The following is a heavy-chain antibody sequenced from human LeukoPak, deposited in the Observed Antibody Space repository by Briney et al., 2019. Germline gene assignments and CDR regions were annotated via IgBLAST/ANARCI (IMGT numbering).Heavy chain of an antibody. V-gene: IGHV4-34*01. CDR1: GGSFSGYY. D-gene: IGHD2-15*01. J-gene: IGHJ2*01. CDR2: INHSGST. Sequence: SETLSLTCAVYGGSFSGYYWSWIRQPPGKGLEWIGEINHSGSTNYNPSLKSRVTISVDTSKNQFSLKLSSVTAADTAVYYCARRRVVVVAATVPSLKRYWYFDLWGRGTLVTVSS. CDR3: ARRRVVVVAATVPSLKRYWYFDL.